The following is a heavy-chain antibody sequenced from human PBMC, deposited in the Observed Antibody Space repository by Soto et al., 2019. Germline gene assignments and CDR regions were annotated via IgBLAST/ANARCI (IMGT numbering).Heavy chain of an antibody. J-gene: IGHJ4*02. CDR1: EFTFSAHW. V-gene: IGHV3-74*01. CDR3: ARGYRDGHGIDY. Sequence: EVQLAESGGGLVQPGGSLRLSCTASEFTFSAHWMHWVRQAPGKGLMWVSRLNEDGSQTDHEETVKGRFAMSGDNAKNTQFLQKTSLRVDDTAIYFCARGYRDGHGIDYWGQGILVTVSS. D-gene: IGHD4-17*01. CDR2: LNEDGSQT.